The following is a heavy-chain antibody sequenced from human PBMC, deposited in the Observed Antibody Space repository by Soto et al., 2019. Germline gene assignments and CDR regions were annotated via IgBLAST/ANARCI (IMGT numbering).Heavy chain of an antibody. CDR1: GYSFSIYW. V-gene: IGHV5-51*01. J-gene: IGHJ4*02. Sequence: GESLKISCKGFGYSFSIYWIGWVRQMPGKGLEWMGIIYPGDSDTRYSPSFQGQVFISVDKSISTAYLQWSSLKASDTAMYYCARLFLVPLSPSTLVPYFDYWGRGTLVTVSS. CDR3: ARLFLVPLSPSTLVPYFDY. D-gene: IGHD2-2*01. CDR2: IYPGDSDT.